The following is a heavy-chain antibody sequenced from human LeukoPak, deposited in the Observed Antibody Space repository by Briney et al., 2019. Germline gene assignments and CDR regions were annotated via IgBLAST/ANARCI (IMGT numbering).Heavy chain of an antibody. D-gene: IGHD2-15*01. J-gene: IGHJ5*02. CDR1: GFTFSSYE. CDR2: ISSSDTTI. V-gene: IGHV3-48*03. CDR3: ARAPYCSGGSCYSGFDP. Sequence: PGGSLRPSCAASGFTFSSYEMTWVRQAPGKGLEWVSNISSSDTTIHYADSVKGRFTISRDNARNSLYLQMNSLRAEDTAVYYCARAPYCSGGSCYSGFDPWGQGTLVTVSS.